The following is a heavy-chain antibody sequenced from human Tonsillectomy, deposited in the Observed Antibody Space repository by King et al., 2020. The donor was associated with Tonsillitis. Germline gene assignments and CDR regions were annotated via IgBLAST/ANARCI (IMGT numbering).Heavy chain of an antibody. J-gene: IGHJ6*02. CDR2: IYYSGST. CDR1: GGSISSDDYY. V-gene: IGHV4-30-4*01. D-gene: IGHD5-12*01. CDR3: ARVPRHSGYDLGGMDV. Sequence: QLQESGPGLVKPSQTLSLTCTVSGGSISSDDYYWSWIRQPPGKGLEWIGYIYYSGSTYYNPSLKSRVTISVDTSKNQFSLKLSSVTAADTAVYYCARVPRHSGYDLGGMDVWGQGTTVNVSS.